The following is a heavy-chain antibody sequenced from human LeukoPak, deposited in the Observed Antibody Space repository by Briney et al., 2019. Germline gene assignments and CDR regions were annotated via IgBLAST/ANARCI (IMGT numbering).Heavy chain of an antibody. J-gene: IGHJ4*02. CDR1: GYTFTSYG. CDR3: ARQGQASSGGWYLTGGY. CDR2: ISAYNGNA. D-gene: IGHD6-19*01. V-gene: IGHV1-18*01. Sequence: GASVKVSCKASGYTFTSYGISWVRQAPGQGLEWMGWISAYNGNANYAQKLQGRVTMTTDTSISTAYMELSRLRSDDTAVYYCARQGQASSGGWYLTGGYWGQGTLVTVSS.